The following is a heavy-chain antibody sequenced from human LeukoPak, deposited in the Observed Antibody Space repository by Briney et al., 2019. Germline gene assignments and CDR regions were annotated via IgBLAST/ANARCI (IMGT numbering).Heavy chain of an antibody. Sequence: SQTLSLTCAISGDSISSNSAAWNWIRQSPSRGLEWLGRTYYRSKWYNDYAVSVKSRITINPDTSKNQFSLQLNSVTPEDTAVYYCAREQKSITIFGVVIMVNYFDYWGQGTLVTVSS. V-gene: IGHV6-1*01. J-gene: IGHJ4*02. D-gene: IGHD3-3*01. CDR3: AREQKSITIFGVVIMVNYFDY. CDR1: GDSISSNSAA. CDR2: TYYRSKWYN.